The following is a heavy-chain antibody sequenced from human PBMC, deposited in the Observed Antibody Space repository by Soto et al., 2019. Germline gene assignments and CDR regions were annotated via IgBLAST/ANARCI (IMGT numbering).Heavy chain of an antibody. Sequence: SETLSLTCAVYGGSFSGYYWSWIRQPPGKGLEWIGVINHSGSTNYNPSLKSRVTISVDTSKNQFSLKLSSVTAADTAVYYCARNSVYSSSWYYFDYWGQGTLVTVSS. J-gene: IGHJ4*02. D-gene: IGHD6-13*01. CDR3: ARNSVYSSSWYYFDY. V-gene: IGHV4-34*01. CDR2: INHSGST. CDR1: GGSFSGYY.